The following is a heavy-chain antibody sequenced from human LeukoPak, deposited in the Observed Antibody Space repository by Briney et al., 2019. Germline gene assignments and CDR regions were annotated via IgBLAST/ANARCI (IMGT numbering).Heavy chain of an antibody. D-gene: IGHD4-17*01. CDR2: IYYSGST. J-gene: IGHJ6*04. V-gene: IGHV4-61*01. CDR1: GGSVSSGSYY. Sequence: PSETLSLTCTVPGGSVSSGSYYWSWIRQPPGKGLEWIGYIYYSGSTNYNPSLKSRVTISVDTSKNQFSLKLSSVTAADTAVYYCARTDGDYGRRYYYYYGMDVWGKGTTVTVSS. CDR3: ARTDGDYGRRYYYYYGMDV.